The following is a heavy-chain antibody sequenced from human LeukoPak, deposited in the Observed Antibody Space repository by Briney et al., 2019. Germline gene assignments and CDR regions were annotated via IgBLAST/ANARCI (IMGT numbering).Heavy chain of an antibody. J-gene: IGHJ4*02. Sequence: PSETPSLTCAVYGGSFSGYYWSWIRQPPGKGLEWIGEINHSGSTNYNPSLKSRVTISVDTSKNPFSLKLSSVTAADTAVYYCARGGYYYDYWGQGTLVTVSS. CDR1: GGSFSGYY. CDR2: INHSGST. V-gene: IGHV4-34*01. D-gene: IGHD3-22*01. CDR3: ARGGYYYDY.